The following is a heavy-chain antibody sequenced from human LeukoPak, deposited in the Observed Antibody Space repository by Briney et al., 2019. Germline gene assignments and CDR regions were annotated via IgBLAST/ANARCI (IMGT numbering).Heavy chain of an antibody. CDR3: ARLYYYYGMDV. Sequence: PSETLSLTCAVSGGSISSGGYSWSWIRQPPGKGLEWIGEINHSGSTNYNPSLKSRVTISVDTSKNQFSLKLSSVTAADTAVYYCARLYYYYGMDVWGQGTTVTVSS. V-gene: IGHV4-34*01. J-gene: IGHJ6*02. CDR2: INHSGST. CDR1: GGSISSGGYS.